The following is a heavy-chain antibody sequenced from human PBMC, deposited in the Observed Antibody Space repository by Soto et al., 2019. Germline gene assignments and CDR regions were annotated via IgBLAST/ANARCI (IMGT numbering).Heavy chain of an antibody. CDR1: GYTFTGHH. V-gene: IGHV1-2*02. CDR3: GISRYCRGGDCPTQCLRYFDY. J-gene: IGHJ4*02. CDR2: INPNTGGT. Sequence: ASVQISSKASGYTFTGHHIHWVRQAPGQGLEWVGWINPNTGGTNYAQKFQGRVTMTRDTYISTAYMELSRLRSDDTAVDHAGISRYCRGGDCPTQCLRYFDYWGQGTEVTVSS. D-gene: IGHD2-15*01.